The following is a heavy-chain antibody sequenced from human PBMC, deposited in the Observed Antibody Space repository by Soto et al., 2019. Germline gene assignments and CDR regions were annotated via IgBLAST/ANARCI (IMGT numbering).Heavy chain of an antibody. V-gene: IGHV1-69*08. CDR2: IIPILGIA. Sequence: QVQLVQSGAEVKKPGSSVKVSCKASGGTFSSYTISWVRQAPGQGLEWMGRIIPILGIANYAQKFQGRVTITADKPTSTAYMELSSLKSEDTAVYYCARDPRGVVVPAAITLAGYYGMDVWGQGTTVTVSS. D-gene: IGHD2-2*02. CDR1: GGTFSSYT. CDR3: ARDPRGVVVPAAITLAGYYGMDV. J-gene: IGHJ6*02.